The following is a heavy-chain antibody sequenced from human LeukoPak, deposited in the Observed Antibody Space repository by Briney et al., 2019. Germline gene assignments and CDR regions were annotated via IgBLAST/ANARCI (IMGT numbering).Heavy chain of an antibody. J-gene: IGHJ4*02. D-gene: IGHD4-23*01. V-gene: IGHV1-69*13. CDR1: GGTFSSYA. CDR2: IIPIFGTA. Sequence: GASVKVSCKASGGTFSSYAISWVRQAPGQGLEWMGGIIPIFGTANYAQKFQGRVTITADESTSTAYMELSSLRSEDTAVYYCARIAGYGGNSDPDYWGQGTLVTVSS. CDR3: ARIAGYGGNSDPDY.